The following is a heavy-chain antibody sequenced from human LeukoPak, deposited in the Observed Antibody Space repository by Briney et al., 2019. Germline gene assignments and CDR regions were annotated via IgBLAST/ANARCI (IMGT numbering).Heavy chain of an antibody. CDR1: GGSISSYY. J-gene: IGHJ5*02. D-gene: IGHD3-10*01. CDR3: ARHKGFYGSGSYYQHWFDP. CDR2: IYYSGST. V-gene: IGHV4-59*01. Sequence: PSETLSLTCTVAGGSISSYYWSWLRQPPGKGLEWLGYIYYSGSTNYNPSLKRRVTISVDTSKNQFSLKLSSVTAADTAVYYCARHKGFYGSGSYYQHWFDPWGQGTLVTVSS.